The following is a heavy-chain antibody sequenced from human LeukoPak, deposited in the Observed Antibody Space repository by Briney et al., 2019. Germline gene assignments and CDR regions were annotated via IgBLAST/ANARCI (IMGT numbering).Heavy chain of an antibody. J-gene: IGHJ4*02. D-gene: IGHD4-17*01. Sequence: PSETLSLTCTVSGGSISSSSYYWGWIRQPPGKGLEWIGSIYYSGSTYYNPSLKSRVTISVDTSKNQFSLKLSSVTAADTAVYYCAREGVYGDYADYWGQGTLVTVSS. CDR1: GGSISSSSYY. V-gene: IGHV4-39*02. CDR2: IYYSGST. CDR3: AREGVYGDYADY.